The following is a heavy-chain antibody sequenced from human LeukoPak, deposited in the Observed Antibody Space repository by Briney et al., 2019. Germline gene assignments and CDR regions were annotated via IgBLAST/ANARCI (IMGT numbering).Heavy chain of an antibody. Sequence: TGGSLRLSCAVSGFTFSRYWMSWVRQAPGKGLEWVANIEQDGSEKYYVDSVKGRFTISRDNAKNSVYLQMNSLRAEDTAIYYCARDYHGDYPYYFDYWGQGNLVTVSS. J-gene: IGHJ4*02. CDR1: GFTFSRYW. V-gene: IGHV3-7*03. CDR2: IEQDGSEK. CDR3: ARDYHGDYPYYFDY. D-gene: IGHD4-17*01.